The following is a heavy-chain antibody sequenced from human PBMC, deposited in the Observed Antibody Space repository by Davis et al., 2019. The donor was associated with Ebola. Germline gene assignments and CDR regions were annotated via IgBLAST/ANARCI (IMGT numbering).Heavy chain of an antibody. CDR2: ISAYNGNT. V-gene: IGHV1-18*04. CDR3: ARDLGMIVAYYFDY. J-gene: IGHJ4*02. Sequence: AASVKVSCKASGYTFTSYGISWVRQAPGQGLEWMGWISAYNGNTNYAQKLQGRVTMTTDTSTSTAYMEVGSLRSDDTAVYYCARDLGMIVAYYFDYWGQGTLVTVSS. D-gene: IGHD3-22*01. CDR1: GYTFTSYG.